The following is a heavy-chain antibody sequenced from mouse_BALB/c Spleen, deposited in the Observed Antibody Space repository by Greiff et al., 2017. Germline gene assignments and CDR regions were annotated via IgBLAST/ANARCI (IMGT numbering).Heavy chain of an antibody. Sequence: QVQLKESGPGLVAPSQSLSITCTVSGFSLTSYGVHWVRQPPGKGLEWLGVIWAGGSTNYNSALMSRLSISKDNSKSQVFLKMNSLQTDDTAMYYCASYDGPIFYAMDYWGQGTSVTVSS. CDR1: GFSLTSYG. CDR2: IWAGGST. D-gene: IGHD2-3*01. J-gene: IGHJ4*01. CDR3: ASYDGPIFYAMDY. V-gene: IGHV2-9*02.